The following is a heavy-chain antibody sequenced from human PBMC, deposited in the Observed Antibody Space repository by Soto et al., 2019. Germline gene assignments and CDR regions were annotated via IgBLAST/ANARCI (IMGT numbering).Heavy chain of an antibody. CDR2: XILNSGNT. V-gene: IGHV1-8*01. J-gene: IGHJ6*03. CDR3: ARVLGGYDFWSGYYPDYYYYYMDV. D-gene: IGHD3-3*01. CDR1: GYXFTSYD. Sequence: ASVKVSCKASGYXFTSYDINWVRQATGXXXEWMGWXILNSGNTGYAQKFQGRVIMTRNTSISTAYMELSSLRSEDTAVYYCARVLGGYDFWSGYYPDYYYYYMDVWGKGTTVTVSS.